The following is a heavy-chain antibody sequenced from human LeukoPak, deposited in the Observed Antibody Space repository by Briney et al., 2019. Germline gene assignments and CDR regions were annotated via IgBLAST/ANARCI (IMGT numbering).Heavy chain of an antibody. D-gene: IGHD2-2*01. CDR1: GYTFTIYY. J-gene: IGHJ5*02. CDR3: ARDGCSSTSCYASGNWFDP. CDR2: INPSGGST. V-gene: IGHV1-46*01. Sequence: GASVTVSCTASGYTFTIYYMHWVRQAPGQGLEWMGIINPSGGSTSYAQKFQGRVTMTRDTSTSTVYMELSSLRSEDTAVYYCARDGCSSTSCYASGNWFDPWGQGTLVTVSS.